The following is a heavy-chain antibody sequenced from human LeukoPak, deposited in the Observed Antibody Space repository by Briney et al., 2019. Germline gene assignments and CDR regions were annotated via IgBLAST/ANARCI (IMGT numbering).Heavy chain of an antibody. V-gene: IGHV3-7*01. Sequence: GGSLRLSCAASGFTFSSYWMSWVRQAPGKGLEWVASIKQDGSEKYYVDSVKGRFTISGDNAKNSLYLQMNSLRAEDTAVYYCARSDSSGWQPANYFDYWGQGTLVTVSS. CDR2: IKQDGSEK. D-gene: IGHD6-19*01. CDR1: GFTFSSYW. CDR3: ARSDSSGWQPANYFDY. J-gene: IGHJ4*02.